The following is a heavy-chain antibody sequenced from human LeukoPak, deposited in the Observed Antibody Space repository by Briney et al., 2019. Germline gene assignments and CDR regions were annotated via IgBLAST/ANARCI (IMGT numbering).Heavy chain of an antibody. J-gene: IGHJ4*02. CDR3: ARGYDYGDY. V-gene: IGHV3-30*01. D-gene: IGHD2-2*01. CDR2: ISYDGYDK. CDR1: GFTFSSYA. Sequence: GGSLRLSCAASGFTFSSYAVHWVRQAPGKGLEWVAVISYDGYDKYYADSVKGRFTISRDNSKNTLYLQMNSLRAEDTAVYYCARGYDYGDYWGQGTLVTVSS.